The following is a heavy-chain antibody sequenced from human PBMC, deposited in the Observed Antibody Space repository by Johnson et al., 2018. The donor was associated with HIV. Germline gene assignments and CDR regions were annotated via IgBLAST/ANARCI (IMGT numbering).Heavy chain of an antibody. CDR3: ARDWSLNSREVAFDI. CDR2: ISYDGSNK. Sequence: VQLVESGGGVVQPGRSLRLSCAASGFTFSSYGMHWVRQAPGKGLEWVAVISYDGSNKYYADSVKGRFTISRDNSKNTLYLQMNSLRAEDTAVYYCARDWSLNSREVAFDIWGQGTMVTVSS. D-gene: IGHD1-26*01. J-gene: IGHJ3*02. CDR1: GFTFSSYG. V-gene: IGHV3-30*03.